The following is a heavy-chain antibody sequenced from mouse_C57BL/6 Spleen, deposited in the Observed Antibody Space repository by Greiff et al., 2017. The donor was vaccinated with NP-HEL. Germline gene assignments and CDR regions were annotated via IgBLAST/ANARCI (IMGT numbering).Heavy chain of an antibody. CDR1: GFTFSDYG. V-gene: IGHV5-17*01. Sequence: EVQLVESGGGLVKPGGSLKLSCAASGFTFSDYGMHWVRQAPEKGLEWVAYISSGSSTIYYADTVKGRFTISRDNAKNTLFLQMTSLRSEDTAMYYCARQGANWYFDVWGTGTTVTVSS. CDR3: ARQGANWYFDV. J-gene: IGHJ1*03. CDR2: ISSGSSTI.